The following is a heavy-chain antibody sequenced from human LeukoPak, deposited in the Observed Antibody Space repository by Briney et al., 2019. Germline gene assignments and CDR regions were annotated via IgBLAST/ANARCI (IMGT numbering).Heavy chain of an antibody. Sequence: GESLKISCTGSEYSFATYWIGWVRQMPGKGLEWMGIIYPGDSDVKYSPSFQGQVTISADESVSTAYLQWSSLKASDTALYYCARRQYGDYSFDYWGQGALVTVSS. CDR2: IYPGDSDV. J-gene: IGHJ4*02. V-gene: IGHV5-51*01. D-gene: IGHD4-17*01. CDR1: EYSFATYW. CDR3: ARRQYGDYSFDY.